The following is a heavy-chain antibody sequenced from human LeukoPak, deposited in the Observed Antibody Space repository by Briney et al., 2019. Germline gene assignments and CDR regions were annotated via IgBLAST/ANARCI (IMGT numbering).Heavy chain of an antibody. D-gene: IGHD3-10*01. J-gene: IGHJ3*02. V-gene: IGHV5-51*01. CDR1: GYSFTSYW. Sequence: GESLKISCKGSGYSFTSYWIGWVRQMPGKGLEWMGIIYPGDSDTRYSPSFQGQVTTSADKSTSTAYLQWSSLKASDTAMYYCARAYYYGWGSLAAFDIWGQGTMVTVSS. CDR3: ARAYYYGWGSLAAFDI. CDR2: IYPGDSDT.